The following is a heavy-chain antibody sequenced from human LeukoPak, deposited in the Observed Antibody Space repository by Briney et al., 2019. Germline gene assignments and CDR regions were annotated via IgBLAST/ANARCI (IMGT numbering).Heavy chain of an antibody. D-gene: IGHD3-22*01. CDR2: INHSGST. Sequence: SETLSLTCAVFGGSFNGYYWSWIRQPPGKGLEWIGEINHSGSTNYNPSLKSRVTISVDTSKNQFSLKLSSVTAADTAVYYCAREAPTYYYDSSGYPLNWFDPWGQGTLVTVSS. V-gene: IGHV4-34*01. CDR1: GGSFNGYY. J-gene: IGHJ5*02. CDR3: AREAPTYYYDSSGYPLNWFDP.